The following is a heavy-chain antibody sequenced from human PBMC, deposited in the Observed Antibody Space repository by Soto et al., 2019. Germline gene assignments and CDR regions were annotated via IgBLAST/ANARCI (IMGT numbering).Heavy chain of an antibody. CDR2: IIPIFGTA. J-gene: IGHJ4*02. CDR1: GGTFSSYA. V-gene: IGHV1-69*13. Sequence: GDSVKVSCKASGGTFSSYAISWVRQAPGQGLEWMGGIIPIFGTANYAQKFQGRVTITADESTSTAYMELSSLRSEDTAVYYCARDTVAGTLTDFDHWGQGTLVTLSS. D-gene: IGHD6-19*01. CDR3: ARDTVAGTLTDFDH.